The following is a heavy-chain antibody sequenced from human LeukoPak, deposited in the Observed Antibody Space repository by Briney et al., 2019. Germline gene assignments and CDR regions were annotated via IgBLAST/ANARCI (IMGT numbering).Heavy chain of an antibody. V-gene: IGHV3-43*01. CDR3: AAGPIKSY. J-gene: IGHJ4*02. Sequence: GGSLRLSCAASGFTFDDYTMHWVRQAPGKGLEWVSLISWDGGSTYYADSVKGRFTISGDNSKNSLYLQMNSLRTEDTALYYCAAGPIKSYWGQGTLVTVSS. D-gene: IGHD1-14*01. CDR2: ISWDGGST. CDR1: GFTFDDYT.